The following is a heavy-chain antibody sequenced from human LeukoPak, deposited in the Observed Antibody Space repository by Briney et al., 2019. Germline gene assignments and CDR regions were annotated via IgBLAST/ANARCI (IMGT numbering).Heavy chain of an antibody. CDR2: IYYSGST. Sequence: SETLSLTCTVSGGSTSSYYWSWIRQPPGKGLEWIGYIYYSGSTNYNPSLKSRVTISVDTSKNQFSLKLSSVTAADTAVYYCAGPFYGDYGGYWGQGTLVTVSS. CDR3: AGPFYGDYGGY. V-gene: IGHV4-59*08. D-gene: IGHD4-17*01. J-gene: IGHJ4*02. CDR1: GGSTSSYY.